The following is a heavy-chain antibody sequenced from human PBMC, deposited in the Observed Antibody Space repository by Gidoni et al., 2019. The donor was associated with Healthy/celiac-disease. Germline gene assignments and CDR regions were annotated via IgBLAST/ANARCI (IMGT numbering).Heavy chain of an antibody. D-gene: IGHD4-4*01. CDR3: ASGSGDSNYNVDAFDI. CDR1: GGSFSCYY. CDR2: INHSGNT. J-gene: IGHJ3*02. V-gene: IGHV4-34*01. Sequence: QVQLQQWGAGLLKPSETLSLTCAVYGGSFSCYYWSWIRQPPGKGLEWIGEINHSGNTNYNPSLKSRVTISVDTSKNQFSLKLSSVTAADTAVYYCASGSGDSNYNVDAFDIWGQGTMVTVSS.